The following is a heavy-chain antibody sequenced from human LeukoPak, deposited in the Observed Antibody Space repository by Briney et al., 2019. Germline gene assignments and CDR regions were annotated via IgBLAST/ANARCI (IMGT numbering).Heavy chain of an antibody. D-gene: IGHD2-8*01. V-gene: IGHV1-2*02. J-gene: IGHJ1*01. CDR1: GYTFTSYD. Sequence: ASVKVSCKASGYTFTSYDINWVRQATGQGLEWMGWMNPNSGGTNYAQKFQGRVTMTRDTSISTAYMELSRLRSDDTAVYYCARDLGLGYCTNGVCYTGLYFQHWGQGTLVTVSS. CDR2: MNPNSGGT. CDR3: ARDLGLGYCTNGVCYTGLYFQH.